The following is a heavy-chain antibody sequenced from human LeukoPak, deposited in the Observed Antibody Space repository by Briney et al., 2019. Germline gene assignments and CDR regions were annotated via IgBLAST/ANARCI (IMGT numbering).Heavy chain of an antibody. Sequence: SETLSLTCTVSGDSISSYYWSWIRQPPGKGLEWIGYIYTSGATNYIPSLKGRVTISIDTSKNQFSLKLSSVTAADSAVYYCARLTRLSTSPDRYYLDYWGQGTLVTVSS. CDR2: IYTSGAT. CDR3: ARLTRLSTSPDRYYLDY. D-gene: IGHD6-6*01. CDR1: GDSISSYY. V-gene: IGHV4-4*09. J-gene: IGHJ4*02.